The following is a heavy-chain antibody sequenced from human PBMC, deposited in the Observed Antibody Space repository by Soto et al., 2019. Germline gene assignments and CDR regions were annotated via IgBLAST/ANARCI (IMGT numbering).Heavy chain of an antibody. J-gene: IGHJ5*02. CDR1: GGFFSGYY. V-gene: IGHV4-34*01. CDR2: INHSGST. CDR3: AKTTYYYGSGSYYRWFDP. Sequence: SETLSLTCAVHGGFFSGYYWSWIRQPPGKGLEWIGEINHSGSTNYNPSLKSRVTISVDTSKNYFSLNLSSVTAADTAVFYCAKTTYYYGSGSYYRWFDPWGHGTLVTVSS. D-gene: IGHD3-10*01.